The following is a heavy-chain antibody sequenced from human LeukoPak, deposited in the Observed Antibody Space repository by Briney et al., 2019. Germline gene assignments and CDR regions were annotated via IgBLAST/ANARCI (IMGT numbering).Heavy chain of an antibody. J-gene: IGHJ4*02. D-gene: IGHD5-18*01. CDR2: ISSNGGST. Sequence: GGSLRLSCSAPGFTFSSYTIHWVRQAPGKGLEYVSAISSNGGSTYYADSVKGRFTISRDNSKNTLWLQMGSLRAEDTAVYYCVKDFAPYHYGYMYFDYWGQGTLVTVSS. CDR3: VKDFAPYHYGYMYFDY. V-gene: IGHV3-64D*06. CDR1: GFTFSSYT.